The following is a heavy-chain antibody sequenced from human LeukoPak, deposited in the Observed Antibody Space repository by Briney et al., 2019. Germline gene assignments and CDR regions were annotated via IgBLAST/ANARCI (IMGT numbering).Heavy chain of an antibody. J-gene: IGHJ4*02. Sequence: ASVKVSCKASGYTFTGYYMRRVRQAPGQGLEWMGRINPNSGGTNYAQKFQGRVTMTRDTSISTAYMELSRLRSDDTAVYYCASEYYYGSGSYYIDYWGQGTLVTVSS. CDR3: ASEYYYGSGSYYIDY. CDR2: INPNSGGT. D-gene: IGHD3-10*01. CDR1: GYTFTGYY. V-gene: IGHV1-2*06.